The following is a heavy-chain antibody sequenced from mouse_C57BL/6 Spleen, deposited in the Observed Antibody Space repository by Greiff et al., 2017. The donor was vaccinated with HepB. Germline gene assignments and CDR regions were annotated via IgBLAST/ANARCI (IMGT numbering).Heavy chain of an antibody. CDR1: GFTFSDYG. J-gene: IGHJ4*01. V-gene: IGHV5-17*01. CDR2: ISSGSSTI. Sequence: EVQVVESGGGLVKPGGSLKLSCAASGFTFSDYGMHWVRQAPEKGLEWVAYISSGSSTIYYADTVKGRFTISRDNAKNTLFLQMTSLRSEDTAMYYCARPLFYYGNYVYYAMDYWGQGTSVTVSS. CDR3: ARPLFYYGNYVYYAMDY. D-gene: IGHD2-1*01.